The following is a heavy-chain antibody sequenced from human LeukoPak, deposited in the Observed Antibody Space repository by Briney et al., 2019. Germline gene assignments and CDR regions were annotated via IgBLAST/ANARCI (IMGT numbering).Heavy chain of an antibody. CDR3: AKDGYSSGWYGNDAFDI. D-gene: IGHD6-19*01. CDR2: ISYDGSNK. V-gene: IGHV3-30*18. J-gene: IGHJ3*02. Sequence: GGSLRLSCAASGFTFSSYGMHWVRQARGKGLEWVAVISYDGSNKYYADSVKGRFTISRDNSKNTLYLQMNSLRAEDTAVYYCAKDGYSSGWYGNDAFDIWGQGTMVTVSS. CDR1: GFTFSSYG.